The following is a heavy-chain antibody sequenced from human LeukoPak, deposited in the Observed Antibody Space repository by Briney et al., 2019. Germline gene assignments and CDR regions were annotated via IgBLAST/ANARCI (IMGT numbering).Heavy chain of an antibody. CDR1: GFTFSSYS. J-gene: IGHJ4*02. Sequence: GGSLRLSCAASGFTFSSYSMNWVRQAPGKGLESVSYISSSSSTIYYADSVKGRFTLSRDNAKNSLYLQMNSLRAEDTAVYYCARAGYDYVWGSYGDRGGLGYFDYWGQGTLVTVSS. V-gene: IGHV3-48*01. D-gene: IGHD3-16*01. CDR3: ARAGYDYVWGSYGDRGGLGYFDY. CDR2: ISSSSSTI.